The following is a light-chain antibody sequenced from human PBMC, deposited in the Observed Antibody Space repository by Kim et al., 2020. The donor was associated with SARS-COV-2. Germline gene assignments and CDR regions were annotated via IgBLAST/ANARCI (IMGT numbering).Light chain of an antibody. J-gene: IGKJ1*01. CDR3: HQYVSSLWT. CDR1: QSVRNSY. Sequence: PGERATRSCRASQSVRNSYLTWYQQKPGQAPRLLIYGASSRATGIPERFSGSGSGTDFTLTISRLEPEDSAVYYCHQYVSSLWTFGQGTKVDIK. V-gene: IGKV3-20*01. CDR2: GAS.